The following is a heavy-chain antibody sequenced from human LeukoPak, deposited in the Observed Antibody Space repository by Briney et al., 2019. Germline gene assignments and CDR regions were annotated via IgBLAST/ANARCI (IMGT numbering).Heavy chain of an antibody. Sequence: GGSLRLSCAASGLTFSSYAMTWVRQSPGKGLEWVSVIGSGGDTYYSDAVQGRFTISRDNSKNTLYLQMNSLRADDTAVYYCAKYYAARSRSFDFWGQGTLVTVSS. V-gene: IGHV3-23*01. J-gene: IGHJ4*02. CDR3: AKYYAARSRSFDF. CDR1: GLTFSSYA. D-gene: IGHD3-10*01. CDR2: IGSGGDT.